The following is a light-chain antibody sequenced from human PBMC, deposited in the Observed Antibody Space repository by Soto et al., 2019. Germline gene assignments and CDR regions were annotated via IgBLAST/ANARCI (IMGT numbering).Light chain of an antibody. CDR3: QHNGYSSRT. J-gene: IGKJ1*01. CDR1: QSVSSTL. Sequence: ELVLTQSPVALSLSSGERATLSCRASQSVSSTLLTWYQQKPGQAPSLLIYGVSSRATVIPDRFSSSASGTDFTTTISRVAPEDFAVYFCQHNGYSSRTFGQGSRVEIK. CDR2: GVS. V-gene: IGKV3-20*01.